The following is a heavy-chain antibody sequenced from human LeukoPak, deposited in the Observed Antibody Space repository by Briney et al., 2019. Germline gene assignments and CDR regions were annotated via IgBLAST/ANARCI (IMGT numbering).Heavy chain of an antibody. Sequence: GASVKVSCKASGYTFTGYYMHCVRQAPGQRLEWMGWINPNSGGTNYAQKFQGRVTMTRDTSISTAYMELSRLRSDDTAVYYCARAALEWLIGFDYWGQGTLVTVSS. CDR3: ARAALEWLIGFDY. D-gene: IGHD3-3*01. CDR2: INPNSGGT. V-gene: IGHV1-2*02. J-gene: IGHJ4*02. CDR1: GYTFTGYY.